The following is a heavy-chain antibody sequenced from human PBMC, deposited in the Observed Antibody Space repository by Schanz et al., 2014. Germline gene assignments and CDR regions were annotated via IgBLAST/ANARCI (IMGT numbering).Heavy chain of an antibody. CDR1: GFTVSSNH. D-gene: IGHD3-22*01. Sequence: EGQLAESGGGLVQPGGSLRLSCAVSGFTVSSNHMSWVRQAPGKGLEWVSVIYSGIGAYYADSVKDRFTVSRDNSKNTLYLQINSLRAGDTAVYYCARVHHYDPSGWGYFDYWGQGALVTVSS. CDR3: ARVHHYDPSGWGYFDY. V-gene: IGHV3-66*01. J-gene: IGHJ4*02. CDR2: IYSGIGA.